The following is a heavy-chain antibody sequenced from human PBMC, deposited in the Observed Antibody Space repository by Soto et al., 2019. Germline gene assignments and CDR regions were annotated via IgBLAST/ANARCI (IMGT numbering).Heavy chain of an antibody. V-gene: IGHV1-8*01. Sequence: ASVKVSCKASGYTFTSYDINWVRQATGQGLEWMGWMNPNSGNTGYARKFQGRVTRTRNTSISTAYMELSSLRSEDTAVYYCARSGNYYDSSGYYRGAFDIWGQGTMVTVSS. D-gene: IGHD3-22*01. CDR1: GYTFTSYD. CDR3: ARSGNYYDSSGYYRGAFDI. CDR2: MNPNSGNT. J-gene: IGHJ3*02.